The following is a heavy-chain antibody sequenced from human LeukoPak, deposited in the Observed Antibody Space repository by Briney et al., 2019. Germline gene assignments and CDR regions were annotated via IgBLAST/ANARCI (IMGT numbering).Heavy chain of an antibody. Sequence: GGSLRLSCAASGFTFSGSAMHWARQASGKGLEWVGRIRSKANSYATAYAASVKGRFTISRDDSKNTAYLQMNSLKTEDTAVYYCTRRYYGSGSYYNDPHYFDYWGQGTLVTVSS. CDR2: IRSKANSYAT. J-gene: IGHJ4*02. D-gene: IGHD3-10*01. V-gene: IGHV3-73*01. CDR1: GFTFSGSA. CDR3: TRRYYGSGSYYNDPHYFDY.